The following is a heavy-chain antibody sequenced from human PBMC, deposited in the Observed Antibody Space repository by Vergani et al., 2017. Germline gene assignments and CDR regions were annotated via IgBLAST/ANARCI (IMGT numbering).Heavy chain of an antibody. CDR3: AKKKYYDSKDYYQVEPFDY. D-gene: IGHD3-22*01. CDR2: ISGQSNYI. CDR1: GFSFSTYS. Sequence: EVQLQESGGGLVKPGGSLRVSCAASGFSFSTYSINWVRQAPGKGLEWVSSISGQSNYIYYADSLKGRFTISRENSKNSVYLQMNSLRAEDTAIYYCAKKKYYDSKDYYQVEPFDYWVQGTLVTVSS. V-gene: IGHV3-21*06. J-gene: IGHJ4*02.